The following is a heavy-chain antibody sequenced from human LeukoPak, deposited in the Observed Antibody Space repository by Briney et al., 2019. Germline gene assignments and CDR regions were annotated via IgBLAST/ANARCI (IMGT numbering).Heavy chain of an antibody. CDR3: VREVVPAAISWFDP. J-gene: IGHJ5*02. D-gene: IGHD2-2*01. CDR2: IYHSGST. Sequence: SETLSLTCTVSGYSISSGYYWGWIRQPPGKGLEWIGSIYHSGSTYYNPSLKSRVTISVDTSKNQFSLKLSSVTAADTAVYYCVREVVPAAISWFDPSGQGTLVTVSS. CDR1: GYSISSGYY. V-gene: IGHV4-38-2*02.